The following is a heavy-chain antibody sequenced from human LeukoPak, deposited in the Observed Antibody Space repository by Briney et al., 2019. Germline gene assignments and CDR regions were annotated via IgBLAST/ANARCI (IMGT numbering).Heavy chain of an antibody. Sequence: GGSLRLSCAASGFTFSSYAMHWVRQAPGKGLEWVAVISYDGSNKYYADSVKGRFTISRDNAKNSLYLQMNSLRAEDTAVYYCARDIRLSPAIAAPTDNWFDPWGQGTLVTVSS. V-gene: IGHV3-30-3*01. D-gene: IGHD6-6*01. CDR1: GFTFSSYA. J-gene: IGHJ5*02. CDR2: ISYDGSNK. CDR3: ARDIRLSPAIAAPTDNWFDP.